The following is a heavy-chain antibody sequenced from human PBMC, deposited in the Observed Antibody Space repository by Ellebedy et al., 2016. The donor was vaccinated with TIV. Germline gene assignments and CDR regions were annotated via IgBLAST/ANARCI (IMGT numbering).Heavy chain of an antibody. V-gene: IGHV3-11*01. CDR2: SSGTGSTI. J-gene: IGHJ4*02. D-gene: IGHD3-10*01. Sequence: GESLKISCEASGFSLSDYYMSWIRQAPGKGLEWISYSSGTGSTIHYIDSVKGRFTISRDNVKNSLFLQMNSLRVEDTAVYFCASSVVRGIVETFDFWGQGTQVTVSS. CDR3: ASSVVRGIVETFDF. CDR1: GFSLSDYY.